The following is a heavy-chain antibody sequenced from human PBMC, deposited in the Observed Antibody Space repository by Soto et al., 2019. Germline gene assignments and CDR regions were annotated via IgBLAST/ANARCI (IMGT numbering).Heavy chain of an antibody. CDR2: IYPGDSDT. CDR1: GYSFTSYW. CDR3: ASWGNRDGYSPDAFDI. V-gene: IGHV5-51*01. D-gene: IGHD5-18*01. J-gene: IGHJ3*02. Sequence: GESLKISCKGSGYSFTSYWIGWVRQMPGKGLEWMGIIYPGDSDTRYSPSFQGQVTISADKSTSTAYLQWSSLKASDTAMYYCASWGNRDGYSPDAFDIWGQGTMVTVSS.